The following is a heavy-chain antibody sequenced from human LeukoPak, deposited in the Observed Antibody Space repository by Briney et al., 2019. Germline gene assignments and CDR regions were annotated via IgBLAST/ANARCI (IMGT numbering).Heavy chain of an antibody. V-gene: IGHV4-59*08. CDR1: GGSISSYY. J-gene: IGHJ6*03. Sequence: PSETLSLTCTVSGGSISSYYWSWIRQPPGKGLEWIGYIYYSGSTNYNPSLKSRVTISVDTSKIQFSLKLSSVTAADTAVYYCARRFDSTLSQYYYMDVWGKGTTVTVSS. CDR3: ARRFDSTLSQYYYMDV. D-gene: IGHD3-22*01. CDR2: IYYSGST.